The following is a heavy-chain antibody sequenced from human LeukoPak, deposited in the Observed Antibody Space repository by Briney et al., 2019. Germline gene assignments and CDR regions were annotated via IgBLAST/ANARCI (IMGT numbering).Heavy chain of an antibody. CDR2: VNHSGST. CDR1: GGSLSGYY. J-gene: IGHJ4*02. D-gene: IGHD3-22*01. Sequence: PSETLSLTCAVYGGSLSGYYWSWIRQPPGKGLEWIGEVNHSGSTNYNPSLKSRVTISVDTSKNQFSLKLNSVTPEDTAVYYCVRGYYYDSSGYYPDWGQGTLVTVSS. V-gene: IGHV4-34*01. CDR3: VRGYYYDSSGYYPD.